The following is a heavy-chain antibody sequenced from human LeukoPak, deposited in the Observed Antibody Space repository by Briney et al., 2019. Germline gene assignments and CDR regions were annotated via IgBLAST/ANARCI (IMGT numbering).Heavy chain of an antibody. CDR3: ARTGCSGGSCFLDY. Sequence: PGGSLRLSCEASEFTFSDHYMDWVRQAPGKGLEWVGRTRNKAHSYTTEYAASVKGRFTISRDDSKNSLYLQMNSLKTEDTAVYYCARTGCSGGSCFLDYWGQGTRVTVSS. D-gene: IGHD2-15*01. V-gene: IGHV3-72*01. J-gene: IGHJ4*02. CDR2: TRNKAHSYTT. CDR1: EFTFSDHY.